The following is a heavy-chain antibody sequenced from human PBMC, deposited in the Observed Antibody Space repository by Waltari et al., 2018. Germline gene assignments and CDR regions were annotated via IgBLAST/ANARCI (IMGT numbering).Heavy chain of an antibody. Sequence: EVQLVESGGGLVQPGGSLRLSCAASGFTFSSYEMNWVRQAPGKGVEWVSYIRSSGSTIYYADSVKGRFTISRDNAKNSLYLQRNSLRAEDTAVYYCARTTRGGTGFDPWGQGTLVTVSS. CDR2: IRSSGSTI. V-gene: IGHV3-48*03. D-gene: IGHD3-16*01. CDR3: ARTTRGGTGFDP. J-gene: IGHJ5*02. CDR1: GFTFSSYE.